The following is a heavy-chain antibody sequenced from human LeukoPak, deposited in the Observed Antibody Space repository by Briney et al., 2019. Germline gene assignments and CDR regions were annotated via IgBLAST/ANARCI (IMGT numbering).Heavy chain of an antibody. CDR1: GYTSTSYA. J-gene: IGHJ5*02. Sequence: GASVKVSCKASGYTSTSYAMHWVRQAPGQRLEWMGWINAGNGNTKYSQKFQGRVTITRDTSASTAYMELSSLRSEDTAVYYCARDPVHVNWFDPWGQGTLVTVSS. D-gene: IGHD4-17*01. V-gene: IGHV1-3*01. CDR3: ARDPVHVNWFDP. CDR2: INAGNGNT.